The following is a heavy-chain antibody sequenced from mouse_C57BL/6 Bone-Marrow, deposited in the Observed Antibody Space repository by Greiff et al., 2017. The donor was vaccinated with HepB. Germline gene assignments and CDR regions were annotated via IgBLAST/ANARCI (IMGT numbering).Heavy chain of an antibody. CDR2: ISNGGGST. V-gene: IGHV5-12*01. CDR3: ASLWVFAY. CDR1: GFTFSDYY. D-gene: IGHD6-2*01. Sequence: VQLKESGGGLVQPGGSLKLSCAASGFTFSDYYMYWVRQTPEKRLEWVAYISNGGGSTYYPDTVKGRFTISRDNAKNTLYLQMSRLKSEDTAMYYCASLWVFAYWGQGTLVTVSA. J-gene: IGHJ3*01.